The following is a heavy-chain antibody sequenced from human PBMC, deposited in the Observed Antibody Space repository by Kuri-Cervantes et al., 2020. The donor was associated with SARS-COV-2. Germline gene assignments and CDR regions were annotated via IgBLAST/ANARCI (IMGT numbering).Heavy chain of an antibody. CDR2: ISSSSSTI. D-gene: IGHD4-17*01. CDR3: ASWPVTYPTTFDI. CDR1: GFTFSSYS. J-gene: IGHJ3*02. Sequence: GGSLRLSCAASGFTFSSYSMNWVRQAPGKGLEWVSYISSSSSTIYYADSVKGRFTISRDNAKNSLYLQMNSLRDEDTAVYYCASWPVTYPTTFDIWGQGTMVTVSS. V-gene: IGHV3-48*02.